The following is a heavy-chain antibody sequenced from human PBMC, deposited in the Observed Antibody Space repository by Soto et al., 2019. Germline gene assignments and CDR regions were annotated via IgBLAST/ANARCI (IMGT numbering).Heavy chain of an antibody. Sequence: GGSLRLSCAASGFTFSSYAMGWVRQAPGTGLEWVSVIDGSGGDRSLADSVKGRFTISRDNSKNTLYLQMNSLRIEDTAVYFCSRSLNYWGQGTLVTVSS. CDR1: GFTFSSYA. CDR2: IDGSGGDR. J-gene: IGHJ4*02. CDR3: SRSLNY. D-gene: IGHD1-26*01. V-gene: IGHV3-23*01.